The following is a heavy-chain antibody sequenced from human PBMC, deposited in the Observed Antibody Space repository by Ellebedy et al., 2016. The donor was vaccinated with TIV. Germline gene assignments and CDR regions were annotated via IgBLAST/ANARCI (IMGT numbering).Heavy chain of an antibody. CDR3: ARHDYGEDY. Sequence: ASVKVSCKASGYTFTGYYMHWVRQAPGQGLEWMGGIIPIFGTANYAQKFQGRVTITADESTSTAYMELSSLRSEDTAVYYCARHDYGEDYWGQGTLVTVSS. V-gene: IGHV1-69*13. D-gene: IGHD4-17*01. CDR2: IIPIFGTA. J-gene: IGHJ4*02. CDR1: GYTFTGYY.